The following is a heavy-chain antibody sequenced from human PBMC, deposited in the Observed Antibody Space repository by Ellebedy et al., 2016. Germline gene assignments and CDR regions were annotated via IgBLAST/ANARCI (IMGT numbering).Heavy chain of an antibody. D-gene: IGHD1-1*01. CDR3: ATYTMGRLDY. V-gene: IGHV4-59*08. CDR1: GGSISSYY. J-gene: IGHJ4*02. Sequence: SEILSLTCSVSGGSISSYYWTWIRQPPGKGLEWIAYFYHSGNTNYSPSLKSRVTISVDTSKNQFSLKLSSVTAADTAVYYCATYTMGRLDYWGQGTLVTVSS. CDR2: FYHSGNT.